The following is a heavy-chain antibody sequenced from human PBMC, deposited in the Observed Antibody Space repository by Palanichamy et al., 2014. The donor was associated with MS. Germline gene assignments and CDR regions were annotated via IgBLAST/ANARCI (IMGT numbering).Heavy chain of an antibody. Sequence: QVQLVESGGGVVQPGRSLRLSCATSGFTFRGYAMFWVRQAPGKGLEWLARITYDGSNKYHADSVKGRFTISRDNSKNTLYLQMNTLRAEDTAVYYCARESDRSGYYYPDSWGQGTLVTVSS. CDR2: ITYDGSNK. D-gene: IGHD3-22*01. J-gene: IGHJ5*01. V-gene: IGHV3-30*04. CDR3: ARESDRSGYYYPDS. CDR1: GFTFRGYA.